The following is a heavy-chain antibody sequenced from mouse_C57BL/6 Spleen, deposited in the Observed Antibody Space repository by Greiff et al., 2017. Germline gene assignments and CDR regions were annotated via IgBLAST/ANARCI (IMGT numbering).Heavy chain of an antibody. D-gene: IGHD1-1*01. V-gene: IGHV3-1*01. CDR3: AREGYYGSSYPFAY. CDR1: GYSITSGYD. J-gene: IGHJ3*01. Sequence: VQLKQSGPGMVKPSQSLSLTCTVTGYSITSGYDWHWIRHFPGNKLEWMGYISYSGSTNYNPSLKSQISITHDTSKNHFFLKLNSVTTEDTATYYCAREGYYGSSYPFAYWGQGTLVTVSA. CDR2: ISYSGST.